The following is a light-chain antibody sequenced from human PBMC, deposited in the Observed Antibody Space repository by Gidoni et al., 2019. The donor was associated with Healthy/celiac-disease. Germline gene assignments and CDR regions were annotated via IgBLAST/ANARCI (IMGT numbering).Light chain of an antibody. J-gene: IGKJ1*01. CDR3: LQSYSTLWT. V-gene: IGKV1-39*01. Sequence: DIQMTPSPSSLSASVGDRVTITCRASQSISSYLNWYQQKPGKAPKLLIYAASSLPSGVPSRFSGSGSGTDFTLTISSLQPEDFATYYCLQSYSTLWTFGQGTQVEIK. CDR1: QSISSY. CDR2: AAS.